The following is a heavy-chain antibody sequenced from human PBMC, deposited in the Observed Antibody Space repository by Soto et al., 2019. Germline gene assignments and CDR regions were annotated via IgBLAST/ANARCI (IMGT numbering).Heavy chain of an antibody. Sequence: EVQLVESGGDLVQPGRSLRLSCAASGFTFGSYWMHWVRQAPGKGLVWVSRINSDGSTTNYGDSVKGRFTISRDNAKSTLYLQMNSLRAEDTAVYYCARAGWYRFDYWGQGTLLTVSS. V-gene: IGHV3-74*01. D-gene: IGHD2-15*01. CDR3: ARAGWYRFDY. CDR2: INSDGSTT. CDR1: GFTFGSYW. J-gene: IGHJ4*02.